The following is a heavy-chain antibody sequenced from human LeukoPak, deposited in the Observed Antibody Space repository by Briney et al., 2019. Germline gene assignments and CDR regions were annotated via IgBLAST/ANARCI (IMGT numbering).Heavy chain of an antibody. CDR2: ISWNSGSI. V-gene: IGHV3-9*01. D-gene: IGHD6-13*01. CDR1: GFTFDDYA. J-gene: IGHJ4*02. CDR3: ARDGVAAALFDY. Sequence: GGSLRLSCAASGFTFDDYAMHWVRQAPGKGLEWVSGISWNSGSIGYADSVKGRFTISRDNAKNTLYLQMNSLRAEDTAVYYCARDGVAAALFDYWGQGTLVTVSS.